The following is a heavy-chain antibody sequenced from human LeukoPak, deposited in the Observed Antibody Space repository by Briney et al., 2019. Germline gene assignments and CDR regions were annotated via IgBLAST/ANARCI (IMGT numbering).Heavy chain of an antibody. J-gene: IGHJ3*01. V-gene: IGHV1-2*02. CDR3: ARVPSSGDWYAATR. D-gene: IGHD6-19*01. CDR2: INTNNGGT. CDR1: GYTFTQYY. Sequence: ASVKVSCKASGYTFTQYYIHWVRQAPGQGLEWMGWINTNNGGTDGAQKFQGRVTMTRDTSINTAYMELNTVTSDDTAVYFCARVPSSGDWYAATRWGQGTMVTVSS.